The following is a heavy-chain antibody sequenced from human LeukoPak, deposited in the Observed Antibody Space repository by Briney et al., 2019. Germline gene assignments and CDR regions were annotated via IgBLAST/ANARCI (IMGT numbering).Heavy chain of an antibody. V-gene: IGHV3-33*01. D-gene: IGHD1-1*01. CDR2: IWYDGSNK. Sequence: GGSLRPSCAASGFTFSSYGMHWVRQAPGKGLEWVAVIWYDGSNKYYADSVKGRFTISRDNSKNTLYLQMNSLRAEDTAVYYCARDSQNGMDGMDVWGQGTTVTVSS. CDR1: GFTFSSYG. CDR3: ARDSQNGMDGMDV. J-gene: IGHJ6*02.